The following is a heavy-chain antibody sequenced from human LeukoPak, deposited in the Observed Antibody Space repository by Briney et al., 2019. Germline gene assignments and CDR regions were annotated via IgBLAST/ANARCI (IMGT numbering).Heavy chain of an antibody. V-gene: IGHV4-34*01. CDR1: GGSISSYS. CDR3: ARKNKYYDILTGYWRFDY. D-gene: IGHD3-9*01. Sequence: SETLSLTCTVSGGSISSYSWSWIRQPPGKGLEWIGEINHSGSTNYNPSLKSRVTISVDTSKNQFSLKLSSVTAADTAVYYCARKNKYYDILTGYWRFDYWGQGTLVTVSS. J-gene: IGHJ4*02. CDR2: INHSGST.